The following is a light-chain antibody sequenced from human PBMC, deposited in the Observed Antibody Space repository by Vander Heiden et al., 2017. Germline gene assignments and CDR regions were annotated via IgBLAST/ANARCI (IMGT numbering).Light chain of an antibody. V-gene: IGKV4-1*01. CDR1: QSVLYSSNNKNY. CDR3: QQYYSTPFMYT. CDR2: WAS. J-gene: IGKJ2*01. Sequence: DIVMTQSPDSLAVSLGERATINCKSSQSVLYSSNNKNYLAWYQQKPGQPPKLLIYWASTRESGVPDRFSGSRSGTDFTLTISSLQAEDVAVYYCQQYYSTPFMYTFGQGTKLEIK.